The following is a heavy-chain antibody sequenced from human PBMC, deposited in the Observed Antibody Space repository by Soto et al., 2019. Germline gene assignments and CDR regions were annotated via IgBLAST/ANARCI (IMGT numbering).Heavy chain of an antibody. D-gene: IGHD3-10*02. CDR1: GFAFNNYS. CDR3: ARDRVPYVYIYYGMDV. V-gene: IGHV3-30*15. Sequence: QVQLVESGGGVVQPGRSLRLSCAASGFAFNNYSMHWVRQAPGKGLEWVAIMSMDGSNKYYADSVKGRFTISRDNSKGILYLQMSSLRPEDTAVYFCARDRVPYVYIYYGMDVWGQGATVTVSS. J-gene: IGHJ6*02. CDR2: MSMDGSNK.